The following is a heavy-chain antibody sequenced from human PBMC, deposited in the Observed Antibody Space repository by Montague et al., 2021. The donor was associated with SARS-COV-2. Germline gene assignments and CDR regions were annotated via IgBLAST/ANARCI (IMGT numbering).Heavy chain of an antibody. CDR2: IYYSGST. CDR3: ARQGSGSYYNWFDP. V-gene: IGHV4-39*01. CDR1: GGSISSSSYY. J-gene: IGHJ5*02. D-gene: IGHD1-26*01. Sequence: SETLSLTCIVSGGSISSSSYYWGWIRQPPGKGLEWIGSIYYSGSTXYNPSLKSRVTISVDTSKNQFSLKLSSVTAADTAVYYCARQGSGSYYNWFDPWGQGTLVTVSS.